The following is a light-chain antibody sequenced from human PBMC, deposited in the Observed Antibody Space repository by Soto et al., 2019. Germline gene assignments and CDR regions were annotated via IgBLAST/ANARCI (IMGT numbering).Light chain of an antibody. CDR1: QDISNY. CDR3: QQYDNLPLT. J-gene: IGKJ4*01. CDR2: DAS. V-gene: IGKV1-33*01. Sequence: DIPMTQSPSSLSASVGDRVTITCQASQDISNYLNWYQQKPGKAPKLLIYDASNLETGVPSRFSGSGSGTDFTFTISSLQPEDIATYYCQQYDNLPLTFGGVTKVEIK.